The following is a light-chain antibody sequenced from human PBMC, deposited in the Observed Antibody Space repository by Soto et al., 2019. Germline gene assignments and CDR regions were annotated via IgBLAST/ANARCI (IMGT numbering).Light chain of an antibody. V-gene: IGKV3-15*01. CDR1: QSIDNR. CDR2: GAY. CDR3: QQYKNWRT. J-gene: IGKJ1*01. Sequence: IVMTQSPATLSVSPGERATLSCRASQSIDNRLAWYQQRPGQAPRLLIYGAYTRATGIPARFSGSGSGTEFTLTISGLQSEDFGVYYCQQYKNWRTFGQGTNVETK.